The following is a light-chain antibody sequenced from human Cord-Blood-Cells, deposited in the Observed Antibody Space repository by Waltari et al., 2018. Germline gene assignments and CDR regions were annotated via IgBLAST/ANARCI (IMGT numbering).Light chain of an antibody. Sequence: DIQMTQSPSSLSASVGDRVTITCRASQSISSYLNWYQQKPGKAPKLLIYAASSLQSGVPSRFSGSGSGTDFTPTISSLQPEDFATYYCQQSYSTPYMYTFGQGTKLEIK. CDR2: AAS. V-gene: IGKV1-39*01. CDR3: QQSYSTPYMYT. J-gene: IGKJ2*01. CDR1: QSISSY.